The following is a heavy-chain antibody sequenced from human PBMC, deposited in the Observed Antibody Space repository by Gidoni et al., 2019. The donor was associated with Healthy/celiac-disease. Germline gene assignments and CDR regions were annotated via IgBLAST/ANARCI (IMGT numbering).Heavy chain of an antibody. CDR2: ISSSSSTI. V-gene: IGHV3-48*02. D-gene: IGHD3-16*01. J-gene: IGHJ4*02. Sequence: EVQLVESGGGLVQPGGSRRLSCAASGFTFSRYTLHWVRQAPGKGLEWVSYISSSSSTIYDADSVKGRFTISRDNAKNSLYLQMNSLRDEDTAVYYCARDLLGSQGGNYWGQGTLVTVSS. CDR3: ARDLLGSQGGNY. CDR1: GFTFSRYT.